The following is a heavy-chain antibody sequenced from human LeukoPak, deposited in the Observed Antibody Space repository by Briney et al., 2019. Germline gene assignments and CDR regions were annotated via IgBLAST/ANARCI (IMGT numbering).Heavy chain of an antibody. CDR1: GFSFSGHW. Sequence: GGSLRLSCTASGFSFSGHWMHWARQLPGKGLVWVSRISPTGSTTSYADSVKGRFTVSRDNAKNTLYLQVNNLRAEDTAVHYCEEGPKANWPELNFGGQGTLLTVS. CDR2: ISPTGSTT. J-gene: IGHJ4*02. CDR3: EEGPKANWPELNF. V-gene: IGHV3-74*01. D-gene: IGHD1-1*01.